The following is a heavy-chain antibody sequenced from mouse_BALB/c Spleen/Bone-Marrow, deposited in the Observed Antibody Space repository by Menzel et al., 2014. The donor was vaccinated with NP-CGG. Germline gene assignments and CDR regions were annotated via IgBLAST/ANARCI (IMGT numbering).Heavy chain of an antibody. V-gene: IGHV1S81*02. J-gene: IGHJ4*01. CDR1: GYTFTSYY. CDR2: INPSNGGT. Sequence: QVQLQQSGAELVKPGASVKLSCKASGYTFTSYYMYWVKQRPGQGLEWIGEINPSNGGTNFNEKFKSKATLTVDKSSCTAYMQLSSLTSEDSAVYYCTRREYYRYDRAMDYWGQGTSVTVSS. CDR3: TRREYYRYDRAMDY. D-gene: IGHD2-14*01.